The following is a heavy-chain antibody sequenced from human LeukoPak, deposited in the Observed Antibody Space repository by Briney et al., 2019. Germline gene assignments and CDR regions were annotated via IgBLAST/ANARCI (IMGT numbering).Heavy chain of an antibody. CDR2: MNPNSGNT. CDR3: ATGINQDSSGYRY. CDR1: GYTFTSYD. V-gene: IGHV1-8*01. D-gene: IGHD3-22*01. Sequence: ASVKVSCKASGYTFTSYDINWVRQATGQGLEWMGWMNPNSGNTGYAQKFQGRVTMTEDTSTDTAYMELSSLRSEDTAVYYCATGINQDSSGYRYWGQGTLVTVSS. J-gene: IGHJ4*02.